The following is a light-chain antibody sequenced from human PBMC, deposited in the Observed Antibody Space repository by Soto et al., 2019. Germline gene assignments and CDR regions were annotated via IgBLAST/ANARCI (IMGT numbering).Light chain of an antibody. CDR2: GAS. CDR1: QSVSSTY. V-gene: IGKV3-20*01. Sequence: EIVLTQSPGNLSLSPCDRATLSCRTSQSVSSTYLAWYRHKPGQAPRLLIYGASSRAAGIPDRFSGSGSGTDFTLTISRLEPEDFAVYYCHHFGSSRHTFGQGTKVDIK. CDR3: HHFGSSRHT. J-gene: IGKJ2*01.